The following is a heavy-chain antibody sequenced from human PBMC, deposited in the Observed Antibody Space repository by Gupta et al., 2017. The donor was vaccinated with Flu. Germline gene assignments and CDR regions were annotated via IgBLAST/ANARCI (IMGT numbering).Heavy chain of an antibody. J-gene: IGHJ4*02. CDR2: ISSNGGST. CDR1: GFTFSSYA. D-gene: IGHD3-22*01. V-gene: IGHV3-64D*06. Sequence: EVQLVESGGGLVQPGGSLRLSCSASGFTFSSYAMHWVRQAPGKGLEYVSAISSNGGSTYYADSVKGRFTISKDNSRNTLYLQMSSLRAEDTAVYYCVKGGSGYLDVNFDYWGQGTLVTVSS. CDR3: VKGGSGYLDVNFDY.